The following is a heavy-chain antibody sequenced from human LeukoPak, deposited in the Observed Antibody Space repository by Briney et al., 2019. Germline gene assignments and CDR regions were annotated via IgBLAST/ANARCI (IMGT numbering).Heavy chain of an antibody. D-gene: IGHD1-26*01. J-gene: IGHJ4*02. Sequence: ASVKVSCKASGYTFTSYGSSWGRQAPGQGLEWMGWISAYNGNTDYAQKLQCRVTMTTDTSTSTGYMELRSLRSDDTAVYYCARGRSGSYYDSFDYWGQGTLVTVSS. CDR2: ISAYNGNT. CDR3: ARGRSGSYYDSFDY. V-gene: IGHV1-18*04. CDR1: GYTFTSYG.